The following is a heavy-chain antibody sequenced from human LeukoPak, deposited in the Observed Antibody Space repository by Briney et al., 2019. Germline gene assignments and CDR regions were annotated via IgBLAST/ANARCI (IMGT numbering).Heavy chain of an antibody. Sequence: PGGSLRLSCAASGFTFSSYAMSWARQAPGKGLEWVSGISGNGGGTYYADSVKGRFTISRDNSKNTLYLQMNSLRAEDTAVYYCASSASYPLDYWGQGTLVTVSS. J-gene: IGHJ4*02. D-gene: IGHD3-10*01. CDR1: GFTFSSYA. CDR3: ASSASYPLDY. CDR2: ISGNGGGT. V-gene: IGHV3-23*01.